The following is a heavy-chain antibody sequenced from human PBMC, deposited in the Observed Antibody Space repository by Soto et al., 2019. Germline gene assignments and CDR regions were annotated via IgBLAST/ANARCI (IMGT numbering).Heavy chain of an antibody. V-gene: IGHV1-58*01. CDR3: AAGTHSSSWYGYYGMDV. D-gene: IGHD6-13*01. J-gene: IGHJ6*02. CDR2: IVVGSGNT. Sequence: SVKVSCKASGFTFTSSAVQWVRQARGQRLEWIGWIVVGSGNTNYAQKFQERVTITRDMSTSTAYMELSSLRSEDTAVYYCAAGTHSSSWYGYYGMDVWGQGTTVTVSS. CDR1: GFTFTSSA.